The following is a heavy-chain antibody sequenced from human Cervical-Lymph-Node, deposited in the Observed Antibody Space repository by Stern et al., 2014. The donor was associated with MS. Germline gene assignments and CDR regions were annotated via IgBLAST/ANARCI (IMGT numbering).Heavy chain of an antibody. V-gene: IGHV3-48*01. J-gene: IGHJ4*02. CDR3: AMSGPLVHFDY. CDR1: GFTFLSYS. D-gene: IGHD3-10*01. CDR2: ISPTSRST. Sequence: EVHLVESGGGLVQTGGSLRLSCAASGFTFLSYSMNWVRQAPGKGLEWVSYISPTSRSTHYADSVKGRFTISRDNAKNSLYLQLNSLRAEDTAVYYCAMSGPLVHFDYWGQGILVTVSS.